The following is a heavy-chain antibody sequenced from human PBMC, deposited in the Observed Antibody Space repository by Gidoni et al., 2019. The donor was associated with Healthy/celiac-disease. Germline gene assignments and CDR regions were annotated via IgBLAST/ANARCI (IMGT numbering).Heavy chain of an antibody. J-gene: IGHJ4*02. CDR2: ISSSGSTI. CDR3: ASVEMATLPIDY. V-gene: IGHV3-48*03. Sequence: EVQLVESGGGLVQPGGSLRLSCAASGFTFSSYEMNWVRQAPGKGLEWVSYISSSGSTIYYADSVKGRFTISRDNAKNSLYLQMNSLRAEDTAVYYCASVEMATLPIDYWGQGTLVTVSS. D-gene: IGHD5-12*01. CDR1: GFTFSSYE.